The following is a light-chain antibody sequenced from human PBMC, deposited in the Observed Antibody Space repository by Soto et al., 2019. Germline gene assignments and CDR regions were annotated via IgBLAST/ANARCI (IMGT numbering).Light chain of an antibody. Sequence: AIQVTQSPSSLSASVGDRVTITCRAVQGYSSDLGWYQQKPGKAPKLLIYAASDLQADVPSRFSGSRSGSDFTLTISSLQAEDSATYYCLQDHDYQWTFGQGTKLEIK. CDR2: AAS. V-gene: IGKV1-6*01. J-gene: IGKJ2*02. CDR3: LQDHDYQWT. CDR1: QGYSSD.